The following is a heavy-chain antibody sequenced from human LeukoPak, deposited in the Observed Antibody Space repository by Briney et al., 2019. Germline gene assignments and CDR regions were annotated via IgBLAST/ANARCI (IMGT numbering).Heavy chain of an antibody. D-gene: IGHD2-15*01. CDR3: ARGDEWCPGW. J-gene: IGHJ4*02. V-gene: IGHV4-39*02. Sequence: SETLSLTCTVSGGSISGSSYYWGWIRQPPGKGLEWIGSIYYSGSTYYNPSLKSRVTISVDTSKNQFSLKLNSVTATDTAVYYCARGDEWCPGWWGQGTLVAVSS. CDR1: GGSISGSSYY. CDR2: IYYSGST.